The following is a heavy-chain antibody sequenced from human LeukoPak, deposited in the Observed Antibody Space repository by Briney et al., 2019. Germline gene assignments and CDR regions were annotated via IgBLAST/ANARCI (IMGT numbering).Heavy chain of an antibody. V-gene: IGHV4-38-2*02. D-gene: IGHD6-13*01. CDR2: ISHSGST. Sequence: PSETLSLTCTVSGYSISSGYYWGWIRQPPVKGLEWIGTISHSGSTYYNPSLKSRVIISVDTSKNQFSLKLTSVTAADTAVYYCARVGYSISWYDYYYMDVWGKGTTVTVSS. CDR3: ARVGYSISWYDYYYMDV. J-gene: IGHJ6*03. CDR1: GYSISSGYY.